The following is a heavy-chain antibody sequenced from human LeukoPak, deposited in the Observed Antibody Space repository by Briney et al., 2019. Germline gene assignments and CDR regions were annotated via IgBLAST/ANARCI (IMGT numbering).Heavy chain of an antibody. Sequence: PGGSLRLSCAASGFTFNSYSMNWVRQAPGKGLEWVSAISGSGGSTYYADSVKGRFTISRDNSKNTLYLQMNSLRAEDTAVYYCAKYCSSTSCYMGYFDYWGQGTLVTVSS. CDR3: AKYCSSTSCYMGYFDY. CDR1: GFTFNSYS. D-gene: IGHD2-2*02. J-gene: IGHJ4*02. CDR2: ISGSGGST. V-gene: IGHV3-23*01.